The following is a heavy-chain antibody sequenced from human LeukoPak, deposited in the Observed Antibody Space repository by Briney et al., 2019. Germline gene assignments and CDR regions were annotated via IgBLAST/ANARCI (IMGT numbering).Heavy chain of an antibody. V-gene: IGHV3-64*01. CDR2: ISSNGGST. CDR1: GFIFSNYA. D-gene: IGHD6-19*01. Sequence: GGSLRLSCAASGFIFSNYAMHWVRQAPGRGLGFVSRISSNGGSTYYANSLKGRFTISRDNSKNAVYLQMASLRPEDMAVYYCARVPFSSAWYDYWGQGTLVTVSS. J-gene: IGHJ4*02. CDR3: ARVPFSSAWYDY.